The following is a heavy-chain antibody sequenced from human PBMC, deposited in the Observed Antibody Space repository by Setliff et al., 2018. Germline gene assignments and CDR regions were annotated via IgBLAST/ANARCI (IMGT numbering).Heavy chain of an antibody. D-gene: IGHD3-3*01. CDR3: ARMTGFLYMDV. V-gene: IGHV4-34*01. Sequence: SETLSLTCAVYGGSFSGYYWSWIRQPPGKGLEWIGEINHSGSTNYNPSLKSRVTISLDTSNNQFSLSLSSVTAADTAVYYCARMTGFLYMDVWGKGTPVTVSS. CDR2: INHSGST. CDR1: GGSFSGYY. J-gene: IGHJ6*03.